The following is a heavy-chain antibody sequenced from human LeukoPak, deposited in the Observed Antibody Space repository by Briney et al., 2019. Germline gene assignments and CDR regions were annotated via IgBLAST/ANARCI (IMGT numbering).Heavy chain of an antibody. J-gene: IGHJ6*03. CDR3: ARGLPISGDLRTTSYYYYMDV. D-gene: IGHD4-17*01. Sequence: GASVKVSCKASGYTFTSYGISWVRQAPGQGLEWMGWISAYNGNTNYAQKLQGRVTMTTDTSTSTAYMELRSLRSDDTAVYYCARGLPISGDLRTTSYYYYMDVWGKGTTVTVSS. V-gene: IGHV1-18*01. CDR1: GYTFTSYG. CDR2: ISAYNGNT.